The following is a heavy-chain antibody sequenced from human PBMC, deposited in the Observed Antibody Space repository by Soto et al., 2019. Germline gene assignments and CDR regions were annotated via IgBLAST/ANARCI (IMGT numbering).Heavy chain of an antibody. D-gene: IGHD6-25*01. CDR3: AREMWTRSGPQNFFDY. CDR1: GYTFTDYG. Sequence: QVQVVQSEGQVKQPGASVKVSCKASGYTFTDYGFCWVRQVPGQGLEWMGYISPSSGYTTYAPNLQERVIITTDRSTNTVYMELRSLTSDDTAVYYCAREMWTRSGPQNFFDYWGQGALVTVSS. V-gene: IGHV1-18*01. J-gene: IGHJ4*02. CDR2: ISPSSGYT.